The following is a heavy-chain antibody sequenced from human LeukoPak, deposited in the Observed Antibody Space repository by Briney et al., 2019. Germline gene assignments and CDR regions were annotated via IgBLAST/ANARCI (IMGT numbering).Heavy chain of an antibody. CDR2: ISSNGVNT. Sequence: GGSLRLSCAASGFTFSSYAMHWVRQAPGRAPEYVSAISSNGVNTYYADSVRGRFTISRDNSKNTLYLQMGSLRSEDMAVYYCARRHNYYYYMDVWGKGTTVTVSS. J-gene: IGHJ6*03. CDR1: GFTFSSYA. V-gene: IGHV3-64*02. CDR3: ARRHNYYYYMDV.